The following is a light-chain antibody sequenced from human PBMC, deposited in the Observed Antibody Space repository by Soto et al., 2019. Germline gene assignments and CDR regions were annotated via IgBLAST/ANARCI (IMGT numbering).Light chain of an antibody. CDR3: QQYGSSPGT. J-gene: IGKJ1*01. CDR1: QSISSY. Sequence: DIQMTHAPSSLSASVGDIVTITCRASQSISSYLNWYQQKPGKAPKLLIYAASSLQSGVPSRFSGSGSGTDFTLTISRLEPEDFAVYYCQQYGSSPGTFGQGTKVDIK. CDR2: AAS. V-gene: IGKV1-39*01.